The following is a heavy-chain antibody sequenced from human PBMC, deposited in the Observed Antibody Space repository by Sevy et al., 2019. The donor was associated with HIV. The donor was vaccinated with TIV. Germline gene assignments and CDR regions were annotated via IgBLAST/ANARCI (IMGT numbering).Heavy chain of an antibody. V-gene: IGHV3-23*01. Sequence: GGSLRLSCAASGFTFSSYAMSWVRQAPGEGLEWVSAISGSGGSTYYADSVKGRFTISRDNSKNTLYLQMNSLRAEDMAVYYCAKDGYKPSVGDENYYYYYMDVWGKGTTVTVSS. CDR3: AKDGYKPSVGDENYYYYYMDV. CDR2: ISGSGGST. D-gene: IGHD1-20*01. CDR1: GFTFSSYA. J-gene: IGHJ6*03.